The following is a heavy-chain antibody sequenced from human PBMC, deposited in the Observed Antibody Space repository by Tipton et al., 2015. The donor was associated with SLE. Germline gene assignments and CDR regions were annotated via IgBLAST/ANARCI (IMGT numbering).Heavy chain of an antibody. D-gene: IGHD3-10*01. CDR1: GGSISSYY. Sequence: TLSLTCTVSGGSISSYYWSWVRQPPGKGLEWIGYIYYSGSTNYNPSLKSRVTISIDTSKNQFSLNLTSVTAADTAMYYCARGPGIERNYYYYYYMDVWGKGTTVTVSS. CDR3: ARGPGIERNYYYYYYMDV. V-gene: IGHV4-59*12. CDR2: IYYSGST. J-gene: IGHJ6*03.